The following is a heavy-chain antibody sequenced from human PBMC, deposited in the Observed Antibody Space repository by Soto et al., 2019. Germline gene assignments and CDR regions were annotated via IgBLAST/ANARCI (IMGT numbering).Heavy chain of an antibody. Sequence: GCSLILSCLASGFTFSDFAMTWVRHVPGRGLEWVASLDGAGGSTYYAESVRGRFSISRDNTQNTLFLQMKRLTVDDTAIYYCAAPRDEYGSGVSWLTYGMDIWGQGTTVTVYS. V-gene: IGHV3-23*01. D-gene: IGHD3-10*01. CDR2: LDGAGGST. CDR3: AAPRDEYGSGVSWLTYGMDI. CDR1: GFTFSDFA. J-gene: IGHJ6*02.